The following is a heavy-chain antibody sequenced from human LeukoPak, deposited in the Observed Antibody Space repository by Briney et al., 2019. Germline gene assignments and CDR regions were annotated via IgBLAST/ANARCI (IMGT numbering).Heavy chain of an antibody. CDR1: GDSVSSNSAS. V-gene: IGHV6-1*01. Sequence: SQTLSLTCAISGDSVSSNSASWNWFRQSTSRGLEWLGRTLYTSKWNNDYAVSVKSRITINPDTSKNHFSLQLNSVTPEDTAVYYCARRRYYDYTGFFDYWGQETLVTVSS. CDR3: ARRRYYDYTGFFDY. CDR2: TLYTSKWNN. J-gene: IGHJ4*02. D-gene: IGHD3-22*01.